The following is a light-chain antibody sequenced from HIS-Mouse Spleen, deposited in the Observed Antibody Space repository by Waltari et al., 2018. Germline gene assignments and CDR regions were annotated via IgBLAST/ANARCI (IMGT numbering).Light chain of an antibody. Sequence: EIVMTQFPATLSVSPGERATLSCRASQSVSSNLAWYQQKPGQAPRLLIYGASTRATGIPARFSGSGSGTEFTLTISSMQSEDFAVYYCQQYNNWPIFTFGPGTKVDIK. CDR2: GAS. J-gene: IGKJ3*01. V-gene: IGKV3-15*01. CDR1: QSVSSN. CDR3: QQYNNWPIFT.